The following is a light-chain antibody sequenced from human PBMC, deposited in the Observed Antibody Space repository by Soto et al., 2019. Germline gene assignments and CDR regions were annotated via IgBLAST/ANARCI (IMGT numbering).Light chain of an antibody. CDR3: SSYTRSSTYV. V-gene: IGLV2-14*01. CDR1: SSDIGGYNY. J-gene: IGLJ1*01. CDR2: DVS. Sequence: QSAMTQPASVSGSPGQSITISCTGTSSDIGGYNYVSWYQQHPGKAPKLMIYDVSHRPSGVSNRFSGSKSGNTASLTISGLQGEDEGDYYCSSYTRSSTYVFGTGTKLTVL.